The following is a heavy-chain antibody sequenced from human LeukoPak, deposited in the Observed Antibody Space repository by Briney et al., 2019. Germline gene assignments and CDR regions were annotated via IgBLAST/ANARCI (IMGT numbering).Heavy chain of an antibody. V-gene: IGHV1-18*01. Sequence: ASVKVSFKASGYTFSRYGISWVRQGPRQGLEWMGWISSYYNNTNYAQKIKGRVTMATDTSTSTAYMELRSLRSDDTAVYYCARDFYHEHCGGGCCFPLDPWGQGTLVTVSS. CDR2: ISSYYNNT. D-gene: IGHD2-15*01. CDR1: GYTFSRYG. CDR3: ARDFYHEHCGGGCCFPLDP. J-gene: IGHJ5*02.